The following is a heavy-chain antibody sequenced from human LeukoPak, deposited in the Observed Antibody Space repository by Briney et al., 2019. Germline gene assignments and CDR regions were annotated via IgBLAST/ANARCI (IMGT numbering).Heavy chain of an antibody. V-gene: IGHV1-8*01. CDR2: MNPKSGNT. D-gene: IGHD3-3*01. J-gene: IGHJ6*03. CDR1: GYTFTSYD. Sequence: ASVKVSCKASGYTFTSYDINWVRQATGQGLEWMGWMNPKSGNTGYAQKFQGRVTMTRNTSISTAYMELSSLRSEDTAVYYCARALRFLEWLDCYYYMDVWGKGTTSPSP. CDR3: ARALRFLEWLDCYYYMDV.